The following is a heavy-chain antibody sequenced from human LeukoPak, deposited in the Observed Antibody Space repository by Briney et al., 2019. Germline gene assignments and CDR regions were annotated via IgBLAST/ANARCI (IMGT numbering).Heavy chain of an antibody. Sequence: PSETLSLTCTVSGASVTDYYWSWIRQSPGRGLEWISYIHHSGNSDYNPSLRSRVTTSLDTSKNQFSLNLISVTAADTAVYYCTRGHWGLQSWSQGTLVTVSS. D-gene: IGHD7-27*01. J-gene: IGHJ5*02. CDR2: IHHSGNS. CDR1: GASVTDYY. CDR3: TRGHWGLQS. V-gene: IGHV4-59*02.